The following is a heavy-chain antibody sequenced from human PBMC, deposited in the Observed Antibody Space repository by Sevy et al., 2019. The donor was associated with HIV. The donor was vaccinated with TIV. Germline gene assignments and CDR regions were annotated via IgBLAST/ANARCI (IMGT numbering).Heavy chain of an antibody. CDR1: GFSFNTYT. Sequence: GGSLRLSCAASGFSFNTYTFYWVRQAPGEGLEWVSHISTSGSIIHYEDSVKGRFTISRDNAKNSLYLQMNSLRAEDTAVYYCAREDGSRQYFQYWGQGTLVTVSS. J-gene: IGHJ1*01. CDR3: AREDGSRQYFQY. D-gene: IGHD6-13*01. CDR2: ISTSGSII. V-gene: IGHV3-48*04.